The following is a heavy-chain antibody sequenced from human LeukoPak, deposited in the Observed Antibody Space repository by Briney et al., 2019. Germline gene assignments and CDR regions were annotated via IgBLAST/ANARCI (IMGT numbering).Heavy chain of an antibody. Sequence: SVKVSCKASGGTFSSYTISWVRQAPGQGLEWMGRIIPILGIANYAHTFQGRVTITADKSTSTAYMELSSLRSEDTAVYYCARGVVPAAIFDGFDPWGQGTLVTVSS. CDR1: GGTFSSYT. CDR2: IIPILGIA. V-gene: IGHV1-69*02. CDR3: ARGVVPAAIFDGFDP. J-gene: IGHJ5*02. D-gene: IGHD2-2*02.